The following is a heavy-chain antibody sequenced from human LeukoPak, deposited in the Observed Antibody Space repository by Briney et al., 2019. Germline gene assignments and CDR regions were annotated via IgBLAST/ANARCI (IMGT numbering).Heavy chain of an antibody. CDR1: GFTFSSYG. CDR2: ISYDGSNK. CDR3: AKVFFPPPYYFNS. V-gene: IGHV3-30*18. J-gene: IGHJ4*02. D-gene: IGHD1-14*01. Sequence: PGGSLRLSCAASGFTFSSYGMHWVRQAPGKGLEWVAVISYDGSNKYYADSVKGRFTISRDNSKNTLYLQMNSLRAGDTGIYYCAKVFFPPPYYFNSWGQGTLVTVSS.